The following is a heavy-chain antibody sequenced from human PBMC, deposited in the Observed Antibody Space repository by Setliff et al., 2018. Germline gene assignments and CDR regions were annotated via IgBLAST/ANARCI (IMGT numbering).Heavy chain of an antibody. V-gene: IGHV3-48*01. CDR1: GFTFSSYS. Sequence: GSLRLSCAASGFTFSSYSMNWVRQAPGKGLEWVSYISSSSSTIYYADSVKGRFTISRDNAKNSLYLQMNSLTAEDTAMYYCATLSKDLNYWGQGTLVTVSS. CDR2: ISSSSSTI. CDR3: ATLSKDLNY. D-gene: IGHD3-3*01. J-gene: IGHJ4*02.